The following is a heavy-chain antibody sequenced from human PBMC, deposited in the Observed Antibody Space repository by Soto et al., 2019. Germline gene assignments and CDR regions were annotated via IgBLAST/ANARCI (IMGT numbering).Heavy chain of an antibody. CDR1: GFSLSTSGVG. Sequence: SGPTLVNPPQTLTLTCTFSGFSLSTSGVGVGWIRHPPGKALEWLALIYWDDDKRYSPSLEIRLTITKDTSKNQVVLTMTNMDPVDTATYYREHTHSSGYYYYYYGMDVWGQGTTVTVSS. V-gene: IGHV2-5*02. D-gene: IGHD3-22*01. J-gene: IGHJ6*02. CDR3: EHTHSSGYYYYYYGMDV. CDR2: IYWDDDK.